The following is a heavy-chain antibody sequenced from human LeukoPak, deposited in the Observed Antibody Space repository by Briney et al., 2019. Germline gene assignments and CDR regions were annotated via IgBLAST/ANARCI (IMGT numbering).Heavy chain of an antibody. D-gene: IGHD4-17*01. CDR3: ARWITVTNDAFDI. Sequence: PSETLSLTCNVSGGSISSYYWSWIRQPAGKGLVWIGRVYASGSTNYNPSLKSRVTMSLDTSKNQFSLRLTSVTAADTAVYYCARWITVTNDAFDIWGQGTMVTVSS. V-gene: IGHV4-4*07. CDR1: GGSISSYY. CDR2: VYASGST. J-gene: IGHJ3*02.